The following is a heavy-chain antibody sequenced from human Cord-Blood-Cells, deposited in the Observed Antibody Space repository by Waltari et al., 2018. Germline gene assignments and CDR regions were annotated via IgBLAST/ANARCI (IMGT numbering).Heavy chain of an antibody. J-gene: IGHJ6*02. D-gene: IGHD6-13*01. CDR3: AREPYSSSWYNYYYGMDV. CDR1: GYPFTGYY. CDR2: INPNSGGT. V-gene: IGHV1-2*04. Sequence: QVQLVQSGAEVKKPGASVKVSCKASGYPFTGYYMHWVRQAPGQGLEWMGWINPNSGGTNYAQKFQGWVTMTRDTSISTAYMELSRLRSDDTAVYYCAREPYSSSWYNYYYGMDVWGQGTTVTVSS.